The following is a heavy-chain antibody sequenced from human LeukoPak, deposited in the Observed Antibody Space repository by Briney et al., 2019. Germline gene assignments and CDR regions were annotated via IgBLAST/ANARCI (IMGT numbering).Heavy chain of an antibody. CDR3: ANSDCSSTSCYPDMDV. D-gene: IGHD2-2*01. CDR1: GVSFSSYG. Sequence: GGSLRLSCAVSGVSFSSYGMHWVRQAPGKGLEWVAFIRYDGSNKYYADSVKGRFTISRDNSKNTLYLQMDSLRAEDTAVYYCANSDCSSTSCYPDMDVWGKGTTVTVSS. V-gene: IGHV3-30*02. CDR2: IRYDGSNK. J-gene: IGHJ6*03.